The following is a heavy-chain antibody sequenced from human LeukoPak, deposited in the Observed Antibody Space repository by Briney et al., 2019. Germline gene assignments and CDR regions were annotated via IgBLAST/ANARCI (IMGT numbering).Heavy chain of an antibody. CDR3: AREGGTVEIGEFDC. V-gene: IGHV3-30*02. Sequence: GGSLRFSCAASGFTFTFSTSGMHWVRQAPGKGLEWVAFIQYDDSEKSYADSVKGRCTTSRDNSKNTVYLQMNSLRVEDTAVYYCAREGGTVEIGEFDCWGQGTLVTVSS. D-gene: IGHD1-7*01. J-gene: IGHJ4*02. CDR2: IQYDDSEK. CDR1: GFTFTFSTSG.